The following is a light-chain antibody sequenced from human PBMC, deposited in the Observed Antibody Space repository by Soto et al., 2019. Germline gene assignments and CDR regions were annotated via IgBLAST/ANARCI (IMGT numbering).Light chain of an antibody. CDR1: QSTSSW. V-gene: IGKV1-5*03. CDR3: QQYSSYSYS. CDR2: KTS. Sequence: DIQMTQSPSTLSASVGDRVTITCRASQSTSSWLAWYQQKPGKAPKLLIYKTSSLESGVPSRFSGSGAGTEFTITSGCMQADDFATYYCQQYSSYSYSFGQGNKLEI. J-gene: IGKJ2*03.